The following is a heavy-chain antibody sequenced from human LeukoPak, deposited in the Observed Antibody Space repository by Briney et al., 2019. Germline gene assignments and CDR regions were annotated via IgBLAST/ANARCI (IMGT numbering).Heavy chain of an antibody. D-gene: IGHD3-10*01. J-gene: IGHJ5*02. CDR3: ARESATMVRGVIGWFDL. CDR2: IAPNGSTE. V-gene: IGHV1-69*01. Sequence: AASLKLSCTATGGTFSRYAMSWVRQAPGQGLEWMAAIAPNGSTEYYAQKFQGRITITAYESTSTAYMELISLRSEDTAVYYCARESATMVRGVIGWFDLWCQGTLVLVTS. CDR1: GGTFSRYA.